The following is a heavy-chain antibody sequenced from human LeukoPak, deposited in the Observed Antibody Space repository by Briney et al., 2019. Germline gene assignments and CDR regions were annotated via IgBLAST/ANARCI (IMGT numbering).Heavy chain of an antibody. D-gene: IGHD4-17*01. V-gene: IGHV3-30*03. CDR2: ISYDGSNK. Sequence: GSLRLSCTASGFTFSDYYMSWIRQAPGKGLEWVAVISYDGSNKYYADSVKGRFTISRDNSKNTLYLQMNSLRAEDTAVYYCAREPSTVTRALDIWGQGTMVTVSS. J-gene: IGHJ3*02. CDR1: GFTFSDYY. CDR3: AREPSTVTRALDI.